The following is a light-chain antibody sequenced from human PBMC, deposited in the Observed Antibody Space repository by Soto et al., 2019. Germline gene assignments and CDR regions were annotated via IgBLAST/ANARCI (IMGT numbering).Light chain of an antibody. J-gene: IGKJ1*01. Sequence: DIQMTQSPSTLSASVGDRVTITCRAGQSIKNWLAWYQQKPGEAPKLLIYKASTLESGVPSRFSGSGSGTEFTLTISCLQPDDVATYHCQQYSDSPWTFGQGTKVDIK. CDR1: QSIKNW. CDR2: KAS. CDR3: QQYSDSPWT. V-gene: IGKV1-5*03.